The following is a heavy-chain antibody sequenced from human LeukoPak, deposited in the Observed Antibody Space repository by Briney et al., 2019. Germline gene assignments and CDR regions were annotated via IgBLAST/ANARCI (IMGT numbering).Heavy chain of an antibody. V-gene: IGHV3-23*01. CDR3: AKDLRGNYFYQYGMDV. CDR2: ISSSGATT. D-gene: IGHD1-7*01. Sequence: PGGSLRLSCAASRFTLSNYAMNWVRQAPGKGLEWVSCISSSGATTYYAGSVKGRFTISRDNSKNTLYLQMNSLRVEDTAVYYCAKDLRGNYFYQYGMDVWGQGTTVTVSS. J-gene: IGHJ6*02. CDR1: RFTLSNYA.